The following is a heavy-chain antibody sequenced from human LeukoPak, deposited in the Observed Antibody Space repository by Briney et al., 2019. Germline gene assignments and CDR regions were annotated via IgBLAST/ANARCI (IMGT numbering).Heavy chain of an antibody. D-gene: IGHD6-13*01. J-gene: IGHJ6*02. Sequence: PGGSLRLSCAASGFSFSSYWMSWVRQAPGKGLEGVANIKQEGSEKYYVDSVKGRFTISRDNAKNSLYLQMNSQRAEDTAVYYCARDIAAAGTIYYYYYGMDVWGQGTTVTVSS. CDR3: ARDIAAAGTIYYYYYGMDV. V-gene: IGHV3-7*01. CDR2: IKQEGSEK. CDR1: GFSFSSYW.